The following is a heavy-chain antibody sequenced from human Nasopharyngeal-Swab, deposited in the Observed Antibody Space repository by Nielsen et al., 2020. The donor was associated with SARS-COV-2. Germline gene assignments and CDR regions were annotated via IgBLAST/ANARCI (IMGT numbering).Heavy chain of an antibody. Sequence: GESLKISCAASGFTFSSYAMSWVRQASGKGLEWVGRIRNKVNSYATTYGVSVKGRFTISRDDSKNTAYLQMNSLKTEDTAVYFCARINPASGSYYDAIDIWGQGTMVTVSS. D-gene: IGHD1-26*01. J-gene: IGHJ3*02. CDR2: IRNKVNSYAT. CDR3: ARINPASGSYYDAIDI. V-gene: IGHV3-73*01. CDR1: GFTFSSYA.